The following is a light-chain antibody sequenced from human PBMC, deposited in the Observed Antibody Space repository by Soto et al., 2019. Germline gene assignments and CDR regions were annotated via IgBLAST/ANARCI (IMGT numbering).Light chain of an antibody. V-gene: IGLV2-23*01. CDR2: KGT. CDR1: SDDVGAYNS. Sequence: QSALAQHASVSGSPGQSITISCTGTSDDVGAYNSVSWYQQLPHKAPQVILYKGTQRPSGVSSRFSGSTSGNAASLTISGLQADDEADYFCCSSAPESTYVFGTGTKLTVL. J-gene: IGLJ1*01. CDR3: CSSAPESTYV.